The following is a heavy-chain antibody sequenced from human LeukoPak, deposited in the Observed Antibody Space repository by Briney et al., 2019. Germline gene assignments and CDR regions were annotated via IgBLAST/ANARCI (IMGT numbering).Heavy chain of an antibody. CDR2: IIPIFGTA. Sequence: SVKVSCKASGGTFSSYAISWVRQAPGQGLEWMGGIIPIFGTANYAQKFQGRVTITADESTSTAYMELSSLRSEDTAVYYCARAPHTIVVVPAAILEYYYYMDVWGKGTAVTVSS. J-gene: IGHJ6*03. V-gene: IGHV1-69*13. D-gene: IGHD2-2*02. CDR3: ARAPHTIVVVPAAILEYYYYMDV. CDR1: GGTFSSYA.